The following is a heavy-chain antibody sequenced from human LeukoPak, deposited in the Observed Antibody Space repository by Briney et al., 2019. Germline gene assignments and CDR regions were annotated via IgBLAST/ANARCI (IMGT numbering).Heavy chain of an antibody. CDR3: ATDAEYSGYDYYFDY. J-gene: IGHJ4*02. D-gene: IGHD5-12*01. Sequence: ASVKVSCKVSGYTLTELSMHWVRQAPGKGLEWMGGFDPEDGETTYAQKFQGRVTMTEDTSTDTAYMELSSLRSEDTAVYYCATDAEYSGYDYYFDYWGQGTLVTVSS. CDR2: FDPEDGET. V-gene: IGHV1-24*01. CDR1: GYTLTELS.